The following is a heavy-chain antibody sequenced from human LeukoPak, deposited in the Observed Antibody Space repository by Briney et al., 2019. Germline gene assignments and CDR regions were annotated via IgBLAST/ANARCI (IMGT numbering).Heavy chain of an antibody. CDR1: GFTFSSYG. J-gene: IGHJ3*02. CDR3: ATYSGYALHDAFDI. CDR2: ISYDGSNK. Sequence: GGSLRLSCAASGFTFSSYGMHWVRQAPGKGLEWVAVISYDGSNKYYADSVKGRFTISRDNSKNTLYLQMNSLRAEDTAVYYCATYSGYALHDAFDIWGQGTMVTVSS. V-gene: IGHV3-30*03. D-gene: IGHD5-12*01.